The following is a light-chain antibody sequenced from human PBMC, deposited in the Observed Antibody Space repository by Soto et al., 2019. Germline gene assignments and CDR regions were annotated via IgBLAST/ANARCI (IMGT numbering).Light chain of an antibody. V-gene: IGLV1-40*01. Sequence: QAVVTQPPSVSGAPGQRVTISCTGTSSNLGAGYDVHWYQQLPGAAPKLVIFGNRNRPSGVPERFSGSKSGTSASLAITGLQAEDEADYYCQAYDYSLTASVFGGGTKLTVL. CDR2: GNR. CDR3: QAYDYSLTASV. J-gene: IGLJ3*02. CDR1: SSNLGAGYD.